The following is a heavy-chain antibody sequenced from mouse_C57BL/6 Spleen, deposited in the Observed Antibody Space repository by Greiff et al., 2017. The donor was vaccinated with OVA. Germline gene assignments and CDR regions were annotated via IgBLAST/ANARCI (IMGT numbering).Heavy chain of an antibody. V-gene: IGHV1-7*01. Sequence: QVQLQQSGAELAKPGASVKLSCKASGYTFTSYWMHWVKQRPGQGLEWIGYINPSSGYTKYNQKFKDKATLTADKSSSTAYMQLISLTYEDSAVYYCARITTVVGNAMDYWGQGTSVTVSS. CDR1: GYTFTSYW. D-gene: IGHD1-1*01. CDR2: INPSSGYT. J-gene: IGHJ4*01. CDR3: ARITTVVGNAMDY.